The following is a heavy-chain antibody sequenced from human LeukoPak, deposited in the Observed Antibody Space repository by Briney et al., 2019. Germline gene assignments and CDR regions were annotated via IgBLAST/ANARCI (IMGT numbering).Heavy chain of an antibody. J-gene: IGHJ3*02. CDR1: GGTFSSYA. V-gene: IGHV1-69*05. CDR3: ASKADVLLESLGAFDI. CDR2: ILPIFGTA. D-gene: IGHD3-10*01. Sequence: SVKLSCKASGGTFSSYAISWVRQAPGQGHEWMGGILPIFGTANYAQKFQGRVTITTDESTSTAYMELSSLRSEDTAVYYCASKADVLLESLGAFDIWGQGTMVTVSS.